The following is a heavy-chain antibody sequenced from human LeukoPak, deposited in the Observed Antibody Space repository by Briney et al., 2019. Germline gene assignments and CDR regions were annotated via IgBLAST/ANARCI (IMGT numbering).Heavy chain of an antibody. D-gene: IGHD2-15*01. CDR1: GFTFSSYE. J-gene: IGHJ6*04. Sequence: GGSLRLSCAASGFTFSSYEMNWVRQAPGKGLEWVPYISSSGSTIYYADSVKGRFTISRDNAKNSLYLQMNSLRAEDTAVYYCARNCVPAWCSGGSCYGYYYYGMDVWGKGTTVTVSS. CDR2: ISSSGSTI. V-gene: IGHV3-48*03. CDR3: ARNCVPAWCSGGSCYGYYYYGMDV.